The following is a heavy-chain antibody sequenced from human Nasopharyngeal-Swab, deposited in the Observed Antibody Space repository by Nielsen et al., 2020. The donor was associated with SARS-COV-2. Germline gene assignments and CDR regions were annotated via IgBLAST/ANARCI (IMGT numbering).Heavy chain of an antibody. CDR2: FDPEDGET. Sequence: ASVKVSCKVSGYTLTELSMHWVRQAPGKGLEWMGGFDPEDGETIYAQKFQGRVTKTEDTSTDTAYMELSSLRSEDTAVYYCATGPAAGNPTWWFDPWGQGTLVTVSS. CDR3: ATGPAAGNPTWWFDP. J-gene: IGHJ5*02. D-gene: IGHD6-13*01. CDR1: GYTLTELS. V-gene: IGHV1-24*01.